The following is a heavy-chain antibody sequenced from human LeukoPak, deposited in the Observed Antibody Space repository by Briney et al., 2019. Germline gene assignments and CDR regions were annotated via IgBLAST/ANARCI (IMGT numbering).Heavy chain of an antibody. CDR3: ARGLAIAAAVYFDY. CDR1: GGSLSSHY. D-gene: IGHD6-13*01. J-gene: IGHJ4*02. Sequence: SETLSLTCTVSGGSLSSHYWSWIRQLAGKGMEWNGRIYTSESTNYNPSLKSRVTMSVDTSKNQFSLKLSSVTAADTAVYYCARGLAIAAAVYFDYWGKGILGTVSS. CDR2: IYTSEST. V-gene: IGHV4-4*07.